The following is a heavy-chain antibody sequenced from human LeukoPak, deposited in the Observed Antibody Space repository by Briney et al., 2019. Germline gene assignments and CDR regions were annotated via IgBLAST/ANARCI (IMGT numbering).Heavy chain of an antibody. CDR2: IYTSGST. V-gene: IGHV4-4*07. J-gene: IGHJ4*02. CDR1: GGSIGSYY. D-gene: IGHD6-13*01. CDR3: ARAGIAAADLDY. Sequence: SETLSLTCTVSGGSIGSYYWSWIRQPAGKGLEWIGRIYTSGSTNYNPSLKSRVTMSVDTSKNQFSPKLSSVTAADTAVYYCARAGIAAADLDYWGQGTLVTVSS.